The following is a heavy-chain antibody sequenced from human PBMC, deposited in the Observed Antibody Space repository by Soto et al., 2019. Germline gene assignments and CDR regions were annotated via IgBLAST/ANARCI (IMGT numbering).Heavy chain of an antibody. CDR2: IWYDGSNK. Sequence: PGGSLRLSCAASGFTFSSYGMHWVRQAPGKGLEWVAVIWYDGSNKYYADSVKGRFTISRDNSKNTLYLQMNSLRAEDTAVYYCARDVDDSSGSAAYWGQGTLVTVSS. J-gene: IGHJ4*02. CDR3: ARDVDDSSGSAAY. V-gene: IGHV3-33*01. D-gene: IGHD3-22*01. CDR1: GFTFSSYG.